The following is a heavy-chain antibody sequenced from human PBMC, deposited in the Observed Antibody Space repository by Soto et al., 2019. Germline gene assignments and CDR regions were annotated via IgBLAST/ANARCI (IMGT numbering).Heavy chain of an antibody. V-gene: IGHV5-10-1*01. CDR3: ARHSGSYPYYYGMDV. D-gene: IGHD1-26*01. Sequence: GESLKISCKGSGYSFTSYWISWVRQMPGKGLEWVGRIDPSDSYTNYSPSFQGHVTISADKSIGTAYLQWSSLKASDTAMYYCARHSGSYPYYYGMDVWGQGTTVTVSS. CDR1: GYSFTSYW. CDR2: IDPSDSYT. J-gene: IGHJ6*02.